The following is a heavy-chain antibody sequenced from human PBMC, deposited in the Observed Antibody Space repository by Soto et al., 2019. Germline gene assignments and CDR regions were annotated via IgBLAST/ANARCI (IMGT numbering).Heavy chain of an antibody. CDR2: IYWNDDK. CDR1: GFSLSTTDVG. J-gene: IGHJ4*02. Sequence: SGPTLVNPTQTLTLTCTFSGFSLSTTDVGVGWIRQPPGKALEWLALIYWNDDKRYSPSLKSRLTITKDTSKNQVVLTMTDMGPVDTATYYCAHRLPQCSGSGCKSRYVDYCGQGILVTVSS. V-gene: IGHV2-5*01. CDR3: AHRLPQCSGSGCKSRYVDY. D-gene: IGHD2-15*01.